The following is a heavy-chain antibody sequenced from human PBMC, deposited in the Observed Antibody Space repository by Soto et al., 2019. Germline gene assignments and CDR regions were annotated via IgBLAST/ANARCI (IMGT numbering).Heavy chain of an antibody. V-gene: IGHV3-7*01. CDR2: IKQDGSAK. CDR1: GFTFGSFW. CDR3: VRSQSAAYHA. D-gene: IGHD3-3*01. Sequence: EVQLVESGGGLVQPGGSLTLSCAASGFTFGSFWMTWVRQAPGKGLEWVANIKQDGSAKNYVDSVEGRFTVSRDNAKNSLYLQMNSLRVEDTAVYYCVRSQSAAYHAWGQGTMVIVSS. J-gene: IGHJ3*01.